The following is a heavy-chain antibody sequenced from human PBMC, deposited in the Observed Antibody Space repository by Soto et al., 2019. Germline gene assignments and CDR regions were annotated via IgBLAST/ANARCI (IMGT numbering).Heavy chain of an antibody. D-gene: IGHD3-22*01. J-gene: IGHJ3*02. Sequence: SETLSLTCTVSGGSISSSGYYWGWIRRPPGKRQEWIGSIYYSGRTYYNTSLKSQVTISVDTSKIHFSLKLSFVTAADTAVFYXARHVMDYXDSSXYQGDAFDIWGQGTMVT. V-gene: IGHV4-39*01. CDR1: GGSISSSGYY. CDR3: ARHVMDYXDSSXYQGDAFDI. CDR2: IYYSGRT.